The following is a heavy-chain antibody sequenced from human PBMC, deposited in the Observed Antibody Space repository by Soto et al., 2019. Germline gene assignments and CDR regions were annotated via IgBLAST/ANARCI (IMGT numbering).Heavy chain of an antibody. CDR1: GGSISSYY. CDR3: ARDKVNYHFWSGYYRESGMDV. D-gene: IGHD3-3*01. CDR2: IYYSGST. Sequence: SETLSLTCTVSGGSISSYYWSWIRQPPGKGLEWIGYIYYSGSTNYNPSLKSRVTISVDTSKNQFSLKLSSVTAADTAVYYCARDKVNYHFWSGYYRESGMDVWGQGTTVTVSS. V-gene: IGHV4-59*01. J-gene: IGHJ6*02.